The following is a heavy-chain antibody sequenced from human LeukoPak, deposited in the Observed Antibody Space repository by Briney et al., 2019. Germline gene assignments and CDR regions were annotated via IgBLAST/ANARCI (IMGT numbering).Heavy chain of an antibody. J-gene: IGHJ4*02. CDR1: GFIFRCYW. D-gene: IGHD5-24*01. V-gene: IGHV3-74*01. CDR2: ISSDGSST. CDR3: ARSREPGRDGDY. Sequence: PVGPLRVYCAASGFIFRCYWKHWVRQVPATVLLRVARISSDGSSTAYADSVKDRFTLSRDNAKNTVYLQMNNLRADDTAVYYCARSREPGRDGDYWGQGALVTVSS.